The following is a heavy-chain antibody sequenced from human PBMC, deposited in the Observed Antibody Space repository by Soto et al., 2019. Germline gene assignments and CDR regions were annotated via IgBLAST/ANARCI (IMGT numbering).Heavy chain of an antibody. D-gene: IGHD3-10*01. Sequence: QVQLQESGPGLVKPSETLSLTCTVSGGSISNYFWSWIRQPAGKGLEWIGRIYASGSTNYNPSLKSRVAMSVDTSKNQFSLKLSSVTAADTAVYYFARVGFGLPGAFDIWGQGTMVTVSS. CDR3: ARVGFGLPGAFDI. CDR1: GGSISNYF. V-gene: IGHV4-4*07. CDR2: IYASGST. J-gene: IGHJ3*02.